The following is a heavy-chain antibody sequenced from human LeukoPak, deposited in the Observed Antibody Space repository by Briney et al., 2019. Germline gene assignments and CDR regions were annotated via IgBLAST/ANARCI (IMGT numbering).Heavy chain of an antibody. CDR2: ISGSGGST. V-gene: IGHV3-23*01. CDR1: GFTFSSYG. J-gene: IGHJ6*03. D-gene: IGHD4-17*01. CDR3: AARVKDYGDSYYYYYMDV. Sequence: GGSLRLSCAASGFTFSSYGMSWVRQAPGKGLEWVSAISGSGGSTYYADSVKGRFTISRDNSKNTLYLQMNSLRAEDTAVYYCAARVKDYGDSYYYYYMDVWGKGTTVTFSS.